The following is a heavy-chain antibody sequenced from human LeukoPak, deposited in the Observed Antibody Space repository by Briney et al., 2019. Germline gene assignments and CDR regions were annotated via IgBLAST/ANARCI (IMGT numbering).Heavy chain of an antibody. Sequence: SGTLSLTCTVSGGSISSSNWWGWVRPPPGNGLEWIGEMYHSGSTNYNPSLNSRLDISVDKTKNQFSMKLSYVTAADTAVYYCARDQCPQLDAFDIWGQGTMVTVSS. V-gene: IGHV4-4*02. CDR2: MYHSGST. J-gene: IGHJ3*02. CDR1: GGSISSSNW. CDR3: ARDQCPQLDAFDI. D-gene: IGHD5-18*01.